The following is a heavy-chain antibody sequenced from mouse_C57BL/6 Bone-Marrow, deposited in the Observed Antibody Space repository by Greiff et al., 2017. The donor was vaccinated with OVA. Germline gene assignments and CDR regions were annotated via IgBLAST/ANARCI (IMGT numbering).Heavy chain of an antibody. CDR2: INPYNGGT. CDR3: ARRDYGSGAWFAY. J-gene: IGHJ3*01. Sequence: EVKLQESGPVLVKPGASVKMSCKASGYTFTDYYMNWVKQSHGKSLEWIGVINPYNGGTSYNQKFKGKATLTVDKSFSTAYMELNSLTSEDSAVYYCARRDYGSGAWFAYWGQGTLVTVSA. V-gene: IGHV1-19*01. D-gene: IGHD1-1*01. CDR1: GYTFTDYY.